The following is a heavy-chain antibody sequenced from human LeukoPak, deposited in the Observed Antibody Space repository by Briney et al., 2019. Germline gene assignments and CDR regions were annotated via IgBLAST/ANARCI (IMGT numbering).Heavy chain of an antibody. V-gene: IGHV4-59*08. J-gene: IGHJ4*02. Sequence: PSETLSLTCTVSGGSISSYYWSWIRQPPGKGLEWIGYIYYSGSTNYNPSLKSRVTISVDTSKNQFSLKLSFVTAADTAVYYCASSGEDYYDSSGYPPFDYWGQGTLVTVSS. CDR3: ASSGEDYYDSSGYPPFDY. CDR2: IYYSGST. CDR1: GGSISSYY. D-gene: IGHD3-22*01.